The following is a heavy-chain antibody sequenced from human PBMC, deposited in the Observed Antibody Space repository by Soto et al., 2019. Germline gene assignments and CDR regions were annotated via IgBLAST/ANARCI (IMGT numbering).Heavy chain of an antibody. CDR1: GFTFSDYY. CDR2: ISNIGTYT. V-gene: IGHV3-11*06. J-gene: IGHJ6*02. Sequence: VGSLRLSCAASGFTFSDYYMNWIRQAPGKGLEWVSYISNIGTYTNYADSVKGRFTVSRDNAKNSLYLQMNSLRAEDTAVYYCASQVVVPAYYGMDVWGQGTTVTVSS. D-gene: IGHD2-2*01. CDR3: ASQVVVPAYYGMDV.